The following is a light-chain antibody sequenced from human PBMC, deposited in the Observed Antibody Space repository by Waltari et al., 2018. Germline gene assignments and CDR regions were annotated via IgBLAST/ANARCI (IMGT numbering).Light chain of an antibody. CDR3: QVWDSSSDQGV. J-gene: IGLJ1*01. CDR1: NIGGQR. CDR2: YDT. Sequence: SYVLTQPPSVSVAPGKRATLTCGGHNIGGQRVHRYPQRPGQAPVLVIDYDTDRPSGIPERFSGSNSGNTATLTITRAEAGDEADYYCQVWDSSSDQGVFGPGTKVTVL. V-gene: IGLV3-21*04.